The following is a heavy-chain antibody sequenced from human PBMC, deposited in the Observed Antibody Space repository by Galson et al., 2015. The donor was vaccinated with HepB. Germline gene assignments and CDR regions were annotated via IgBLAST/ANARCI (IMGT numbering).Heavy chain of an antibody. CDR1: GFTFSNAW. CDR3: TTRTDYGDYVLVDY. Sequence: SLRLSCAASGFTFSNAWMNWVRQAPGKGLEWVGRIKSKTDGGTTDYAAPVKGRFTISRDDSKNTLYLQMNSLKTEDTAVYYCTTRTDYGDYVLVDYWGQGTLVTVSS. J-gene: IGHJ4*02. V-gene: IGHV3-15*07. D-gene: IGHD4-17*01. CDR2: IKSKTDGGTT.